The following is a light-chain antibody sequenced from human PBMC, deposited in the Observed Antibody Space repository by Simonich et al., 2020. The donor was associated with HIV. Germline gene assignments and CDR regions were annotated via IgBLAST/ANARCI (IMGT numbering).Light chain of an antibody. CDR1: SSDVGGYNY. CDR3: SSYTSSSTYVL. V-gene: IGLV2-14*01. J-gene: IGLJ2*01. Sequence: QSALTQPASVSGSPGQSITISCTGTSSDVGGYNYVSWSQQHPGKAPKLMLYDVSKRPSGVSNRFSGSKSGNTASLTISGLQAEDEADYHCSSYTSSSTYVLFGGGTKLTVL. CDR2: DVS.